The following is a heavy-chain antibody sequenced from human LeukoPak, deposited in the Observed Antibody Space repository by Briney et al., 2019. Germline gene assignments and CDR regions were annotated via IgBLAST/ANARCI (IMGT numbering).Heavy chain of an antibody. CDR3: ARDEVRLGESNDAFDI. J-gene: IGHJ3*02. CDR2: ISNSGTII. Sequence: GGSLRLSCAASGFTFSSYEMNWVRQAPGKGLEWVSYISNSGTIIYYADSVKGRFTISRDNAKNSLYLQMNSLRAEDTAVYYCARDEVRLGESNDAFDIWGQGTMVTVSS. D-gene: IGHD3-16*01. V-gene: IGHV3-48*03. CDR1: GFTFSSYE.